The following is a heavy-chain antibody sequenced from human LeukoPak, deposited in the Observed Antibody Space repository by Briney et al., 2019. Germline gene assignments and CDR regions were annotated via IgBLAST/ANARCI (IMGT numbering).Heavy chain of an antibody. J-gene: IGHJ6*03. D-gene: IGHD4-17*01. V-gene: IGHV1-18*01. CDR1: GYTLTSNS. Sequence: ASVNLSCNASGYTLTSNSSTWDRHAPGQGLEQMGCHSMSDDKPKYAQRFQGRVTMTTDTSTGTAYMDLRGLGPDDTAVYYCARSPGEPWDDTSFYLDVWGEGTTVTVSS. CDR3: ARSPGEPWDDTSFYLDV. CDR2: HSMSDDKP.